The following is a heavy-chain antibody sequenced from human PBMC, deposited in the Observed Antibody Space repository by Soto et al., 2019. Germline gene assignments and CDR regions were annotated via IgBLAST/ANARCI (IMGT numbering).Heavy chain of an antibody. CDR3: AKTATGWFSAFDI. J-gene: IGHJ3*02. D-gene: IGHD6-19*01. CDR2: ISGSGGTT. V-gene: IGHV3-23*01. CDR1: GFTFSSYA. Sequence: EVKLLESGGGLVQPGGSLRLSCAASGFTFSSYAMSWVRQAPGKGLEWVSAISGSGGTTYYADSVKGRFTFSRDNSKNTLYLQMNSLRAEDTAVYYCAKTATGWFSAFDIWGQGTMVTVSS.